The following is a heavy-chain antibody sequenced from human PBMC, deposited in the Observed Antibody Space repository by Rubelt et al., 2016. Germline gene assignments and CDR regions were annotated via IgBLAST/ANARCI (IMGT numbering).Heavy chain of an antibody. V-gene: IGHV3-7*01. Sequence: EVQVLESRGGLEQPGGSLRLSCAASGFSFRGHVMSWVRQAPGKGLEWVANIKQDESEKNYVDTVKGRFTISRDNAKNSLYLQMNSLRAEDTAVYYCAREGSSWYIDQWGQGTLVTVSS. CDR2: IKQDESEK. J-gene: IGHJ4*02. CDR1: GFSFRGHV. D-gene: IGHD6-13*01. CDR3: AREGSSWYIDQ.